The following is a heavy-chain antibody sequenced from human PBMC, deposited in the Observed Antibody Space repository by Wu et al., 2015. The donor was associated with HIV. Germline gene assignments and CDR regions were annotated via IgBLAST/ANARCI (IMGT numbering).Heavy chain of an antibody. CDR1: GGTFTNYA. J-gene: IGHJ4*02. V-gene: IGHV1-69*12. CDR3: ARVSSKPSYYETSGYSERGYFDH. D-gene: IGHD3-22*01. Sequence: QVQLVQSGAEVKKPGSSVKVSCKASGGTFTNYALTWVRQAPGQGLEWLGAIIPLFETTHYAQDFQGRVTIIADESTNIGYLELTSLTSDDTAVYYCARVSSKPSYYETSGYSERGYFDHWGQGTLVIVSS. CDR2: IIPLFETT.